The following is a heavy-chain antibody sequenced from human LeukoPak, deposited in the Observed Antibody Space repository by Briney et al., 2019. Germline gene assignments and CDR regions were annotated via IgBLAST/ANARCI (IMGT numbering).Heavy chain of an antibody. V-gene: IGHV1-18*01. CDR2: ISAYNGNT. CDR1: GYTFTSYG. D-gene: IGHD1-20*01. CDR3: ARVVLGYKAGIFVREFDY. J-gene: IGHJ4*02. Sequence: ASVKFSCKASGYTFTSYGISWVRQAPGQGLEWMGWISAYNGNTNYAQKLQGRVTMTTDTSTSTAYMELRSLRSDDTAVYYCARVVLGYKAGIFVREFDYWGQGTLVTVSS.